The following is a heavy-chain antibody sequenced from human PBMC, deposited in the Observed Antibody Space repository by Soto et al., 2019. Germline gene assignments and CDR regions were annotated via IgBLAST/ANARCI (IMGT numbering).Heavy chain of an antibody. CDR3: ARDGFGVVVVAATAPRVYYGMDV. Sequence: GASVKVSCKASGYTFTSYGISWVRQAPGQGLEWMGWISAYNGNTNYAQKLQGRVTMTTDTSTSTAYMELRSLRSDDTAVYYCARDGFGVVVVAATAPRVYYGMDVWGQGTTVTVSS. CDR1: GYTFTSYG. V-gene: IGHV1-18*01. D-gene: IGHD2-15*01. CDR2: ISAYNGNT. J-gene: IGHJ6*02.